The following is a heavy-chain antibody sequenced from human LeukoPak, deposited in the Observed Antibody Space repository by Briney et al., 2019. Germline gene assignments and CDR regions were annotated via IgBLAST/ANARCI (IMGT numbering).Heavy chain of an antibody. V-gene: IGHV4-39*01. D-gene: IGHD3/OR15-3a*01. J-gene: IGHJ4*02. CDR1: GGSISSYY. Sequence: SETLSLTCTVSGGSISSYYWSWIRQPPGKGLEWIGSIYYSVNTYYNASLKSQVSISIDTSKNQFSLRLTSVAAADTAVYYCARQTGSGLFILPRGQGTLVTVSS. CDR3: ARQTGSGLFILP. CDR2: IYYSVNT.